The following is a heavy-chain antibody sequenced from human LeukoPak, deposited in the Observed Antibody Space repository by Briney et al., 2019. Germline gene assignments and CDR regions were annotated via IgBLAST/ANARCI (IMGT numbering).Heavy chain of an antibody. V-gene: IGHV3-30*03. CDR1: GFTFSNYG. CDR2: MSYDGSNK. J-gene: IGHJ4*02. D-gene: IGHD6-19*01. CDR3: ATNARRTSGWYSFDY. Sequence: GGSLRLSCAASGFTFSNYGMHWVRQAPGKGLEWVAVMSYDGSNKYYADSVKGRFTISRDNSKSTLFPQMNSLRAEDTAVYYCATNARRTSGWYSFDYWGQGTLVTVSS.